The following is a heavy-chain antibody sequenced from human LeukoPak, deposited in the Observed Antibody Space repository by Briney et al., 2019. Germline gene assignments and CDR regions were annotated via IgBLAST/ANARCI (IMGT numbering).Heavy chain of an antibody. CDR3: ARSGPYYYHYVDV. CDR1: GLSITRGDY. J-gene: IGHJ6*03. Sequence: SETLSLTCTVSGLSITRGDYWGWIRQPPGKGLEWIGAIYHSGSSYYDPSLKSRVAISVDTSKNQFSLRLSSVSAADTAVYYCARSGPYYYHYVDVWGKGTTVTVSS. V-gene: IGHV4-38-2*02. CDR2: IYHSGSS. D-gene: IGHD3-10*01.